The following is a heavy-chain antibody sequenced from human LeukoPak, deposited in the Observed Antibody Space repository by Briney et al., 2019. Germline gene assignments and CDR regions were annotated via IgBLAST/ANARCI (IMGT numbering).Heavy chain of an antibody. CDR1: GLTVSSNY. Sequence: PGESLRLSCAASGLTVSSNYMSWVRQAPGKGLEWVSVIYSGGSTYYADFVKGRFTISRDNSKNALYLQMNSLRAEDTAVYYCARGPRGRELGFDYWGQGTLVTVSS. CDR3: ARGPRGRELGFDY. CDR2: IYSGGST. D-gene: IGHD7-27*01. V-gene: IGHV3-53*01. J-gene: IGHJ4*02.